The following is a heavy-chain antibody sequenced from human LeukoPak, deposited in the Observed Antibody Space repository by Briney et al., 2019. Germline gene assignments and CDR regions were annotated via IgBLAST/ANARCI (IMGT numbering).Heavy chain of an antibody. D-gene: IGHD1-26*01. CDR1: GSSFTSYW. CDR2: IFPGDSDI. V-gene: IGHV5-51*01. CDR3: ARHLLTPGGSYYFDF. J-gene: IGHJ4*02. Sequence: GESLKISCWDSGSSFTSYWIGWVRQMPGKGLAWMGIIFPGDSDIRYSPSFQGQVTISDDKSISTAYLQWSSLRASDTAIYYCARHLLTPGGSYYFDFWGQGTLVTVSS.